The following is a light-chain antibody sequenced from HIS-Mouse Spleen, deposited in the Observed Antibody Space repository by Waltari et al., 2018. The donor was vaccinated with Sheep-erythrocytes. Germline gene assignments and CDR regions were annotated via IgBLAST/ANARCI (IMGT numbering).Light chain of an antibody. CDR3: CSYAGSYNHV. J-gene: IGLJ1*01. V-gene: IGLV2-11*01. CDR1: SSDVGGYNY. CDR2: AVS. Sequence: QSALTQPRSVSGSPGQSVTISCTGTSSDVGGYNYVSWYQQHPGKAPTLMIYAVSTRPSGVPDRFSCSKTGNTASLTISGLPAEDESDYYCCSYAGSYNHVFATGTKVTVL.